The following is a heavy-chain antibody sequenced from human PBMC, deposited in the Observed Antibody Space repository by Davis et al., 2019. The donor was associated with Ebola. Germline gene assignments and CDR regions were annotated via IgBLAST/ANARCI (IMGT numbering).Heavy chain of an antibody. Sequence: GSLRLSCTVSGGSIISYYWSWIRQPPGKRLEWIGNIFYSGGTKYNPSLESRVTISVDKSNNQFSLKMNSVTAADTAVYYCASALLYGDYFDFWGQGTLVTVSS. D-gene: IGHD3-3*01. CDR1: GGSIISYY. V-gene: IGHV4-59*12. CDR3: ASALLYGDYFDF. CDR2: IFYSGGT. J-gene: IGHJ4*02.